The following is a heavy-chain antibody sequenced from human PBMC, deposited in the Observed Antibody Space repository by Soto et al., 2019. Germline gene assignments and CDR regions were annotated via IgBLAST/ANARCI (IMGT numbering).Heavy chain of an antibody. D-gene: IGHD2-15*01. V-gene: IGHV1-69*13. Sequence: SLKVSCKASGGTFSSYAISWVRQAPGQGLEWMGGIIPIFGTANYAQKFQGRVTITADESTSTAYMELSSLRSEDTAVYYCAREVDIVGVVAATPGYFWFDPWGQGTLVTVSS. CDR2: IIPIFGTA. CDR3: AREVDIVGVVAATPGYFWFDP. J-gene: IGHJ5*02. CDR1: GGTFSSYA.